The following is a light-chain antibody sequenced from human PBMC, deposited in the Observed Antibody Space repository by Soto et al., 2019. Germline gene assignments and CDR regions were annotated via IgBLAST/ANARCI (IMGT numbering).Light chain of an antibody. J-gene: IGKJ1*01. CDR1: ESVGSY. V-gene: IGKV3-11*01. Sequence: EIVLTQSPATLSLSPGERATLSCRASESVGSYLAWYQQKPGQSPRLLIYDASNRATGIPDRFSGSGSVTDFTLTISRLEPADFAVYYCQQRTNWPRTFGQGTKVEIK. CDR2: DAS. CDR3: QQRTNWPRT.